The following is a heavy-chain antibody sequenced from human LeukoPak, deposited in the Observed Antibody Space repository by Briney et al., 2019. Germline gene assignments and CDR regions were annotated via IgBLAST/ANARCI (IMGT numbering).Heavy chain of an antibody. V-gene: IGHV1-2*02. D-gene: IGHD2/OR15-2a*01. CDR3: VRGPSYHNRPQLNFDY. Sequence: GASVKVSCNTSGYIFTSNYMQWERRAPGQGLEWMGWINSKSGGTNYAQKFQGRVTMTRDTSIGTAYMELSTLRYHTTRVYYSVRGPSYHNRPQLNFDYWGQGSLVTVSS. J-gene: IGHJ4*02. CDR1: GYIFTSNY. CDR2: INSKSGGT.